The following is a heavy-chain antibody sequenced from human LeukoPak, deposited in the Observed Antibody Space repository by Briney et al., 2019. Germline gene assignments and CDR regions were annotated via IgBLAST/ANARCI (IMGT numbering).Heavy chain of an antibody. CDR2: IYYSGST. V-gene: IGHV4-31*03. D-gene: IGHD3-3*01. CDR1: GGSISSGGYY. Sequence: PSETLSLTCTVSGGSISSGGYYWSWIRQHPGKGLEWIGYIYYSGSTYYNPSLKSRVTISVDTSKNQFSLKLSSVTAADTAVYYCARDQATYYDFWSGSASWFDPWGQGTLVTVSS. J-gene: IGHJ5*02. CDR3: ARDQATYYDFWSGSASWFDP.